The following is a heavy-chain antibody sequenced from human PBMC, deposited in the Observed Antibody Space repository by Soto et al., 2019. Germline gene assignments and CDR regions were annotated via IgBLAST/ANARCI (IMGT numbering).Heavy chain of an antibody. J-gene: IGHJ4*02. CDR3: ASVAGHKNARFDT. V-gene: IGHV1-2*02. CDR2: INPNSGDT. CDR1: GYAFTGYY. D-gene: IGHD1-1*01. Sequence: GASVKVSCKSSGYAFTGYYIHWVRQAPGQGLEWMGWINPNSGDTNQAQKFQGRVTMTRDTSITTTYMELNSLTSDDTAVYYCASVAGHKNARFDTWRQGSLVTVSS.